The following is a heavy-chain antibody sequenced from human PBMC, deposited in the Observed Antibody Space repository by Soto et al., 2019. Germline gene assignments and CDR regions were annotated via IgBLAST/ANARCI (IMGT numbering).Heavy chain of an antibody. Sequence: QVQLVQSGAEVKKPGASVKVSCKASGYTFTSSGMSWVRQAPGQGLEWMGWISAHTGSSEYAQRFQGRATMTTDRSTSTAYMELRGLRSDDAAVYYCARAFFYQGSDSRGYSFDAFDFWGPGTLVTVSS. CDR2: ISAHTGSS. J-gene: IGHJ3*01. CDR3: ARAFFYQGSDSRGYSFDAFDF. D-gene: IGHD3-22*01. V-gene: IGHV1-18*01. CDR1: GYTFTSSG.